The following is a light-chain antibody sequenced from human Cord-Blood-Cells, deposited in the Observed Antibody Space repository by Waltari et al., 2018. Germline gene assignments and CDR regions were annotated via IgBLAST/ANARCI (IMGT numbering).Light chain of an antibody. J-gene: IGKJ2*01. CDR2: DAS. CDR3: QQFNSYQYT. CDR1: QGISSA. Sequence: AIQLTQSPSSLSASVGDRVTITCRASQGISSALAWYQQKPGNAPKLLIYDASSLESGVPSRFSGSGSGTDFTLTISSLQPEDFATYYCQQFNSYQYTFGQGTKLEIK. V-gene: IGKV1-13*02.